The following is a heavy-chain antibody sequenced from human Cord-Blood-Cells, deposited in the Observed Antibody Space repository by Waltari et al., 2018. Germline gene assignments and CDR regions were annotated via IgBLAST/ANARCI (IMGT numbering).Heavy chain of an antibody. CDR1: GYTFTGHS. J-gene: IGHJ3*02. Sequence: QVQLVQSGAAVKKPGASVKVSCKASGYTFTGHSMHWVRPAPGQGLEWMGWINPNSGGTNYAQKFQGRVTMTRDTSISTAYMELSRLRSDDTAVYYCARDIGLTMVRGDEAFDIWGQGTMVTVSS. D-gene: IGHD3-10*01. CDR3: ARDIGLTMVRGDEAFDI. CDR2: INPNSGGT. V-gene: IGHV1-2*02.